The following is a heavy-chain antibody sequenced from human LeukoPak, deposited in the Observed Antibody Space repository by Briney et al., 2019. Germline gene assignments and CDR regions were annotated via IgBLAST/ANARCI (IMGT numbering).Heavy chain of an antibody. D-gene: IGHD6-13*01. J-gene: IGHJ4*02. Sequence: GGSLRLSCAVSVFTVSSSYMSWVRQAPGKGLEWVSVLYSGGSIFYADSVKGRFTISRDISKNMLYLQMNSLRADDTAVYYCARGAISSWYEDWGQGTLVTVSS. CDR2: LYSGGSI. V-gene: IGHV3-66*01. CDR3: ARGAISSWYED. CDR1: VFTVSSSY.